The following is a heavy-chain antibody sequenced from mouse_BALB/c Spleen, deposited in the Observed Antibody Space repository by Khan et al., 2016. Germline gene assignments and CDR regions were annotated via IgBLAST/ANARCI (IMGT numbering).Heavy chain of an antibody. Sequence: QVQLQQPGPGLVAPSQSLSITCTVSGFSITGFGVHWVRQSPGKGLEWLGVIWGGGSTDYNSALISRLSISKDNSKSQVFLKMNSLQKDDTARYYCASYYDYDGGFAYWGQGTLVTVS. CDR2: IWGGGST. J-gene: IGHJ3*01. CDR1: GFSITGFG. CDR3: ASYYDYDGGFAY. V-gene: IGHV2-6-7*01. D-gene: IGHD2-4*01.